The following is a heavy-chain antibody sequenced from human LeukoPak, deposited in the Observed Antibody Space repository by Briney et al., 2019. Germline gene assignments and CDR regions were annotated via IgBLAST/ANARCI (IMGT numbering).Heavy chain of an antibody. CDR3: ARDRSSGWYAGNWFDP. V-gene: IGHV4-59*02. Sequence: SETLSLTCTVSGASVSDYYWSWFRQPPGNGLEGIGYVDNSGSTNYNPSLSRRITISKDESKNQFSLMLSSVTAADTAVYYCARDRSSGWYAGNWFDPWGQGTLVTVSS. CDR1: GASVSDYY. J-gene: IGHJ5*02. D-gene: IGHD6-19*01. CDR2: VDNSGST.